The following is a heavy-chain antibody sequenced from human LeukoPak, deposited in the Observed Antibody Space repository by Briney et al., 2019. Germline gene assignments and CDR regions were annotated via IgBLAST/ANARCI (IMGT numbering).Heavy chain of an antibody. D-gene: IGHD6-19*01. CDR1: GFTFSNAW. CDR2: ITSGSST. V-gene: IGHV3-23*01. J-gene: IGHJ4*02. CDR3: AKDRGDSGWYLDY. Sequence: GGSLRLSCAASGFTFSNAWMTWVRQAPGKGLEWVSAITSGSSTYYAESVKGRFTISRDNSKNTLYLQMNSLRAEDTAVYYCAKDRGDSGWYLDYWGQGTLVTVSS.